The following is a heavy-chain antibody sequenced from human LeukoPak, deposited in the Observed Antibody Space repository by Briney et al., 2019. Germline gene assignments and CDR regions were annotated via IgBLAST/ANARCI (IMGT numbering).Heavy chain of an antibody. Sequence: PGGSLRHSCAASGFTLSSNYMSWVRQAPGKGLEWVSVIYSGGSTYYPDSVKGRFTISRDNSKNTMYLQMNSLRAEDTAVYYCAREMVYYYGMDVWGQGTTVTVSS. V-gene: IGHV3-66*01. CDR2: IYSGGST. CDR3: AREMVYYYGMDV. J-gene: IGHJ6*02. CDR1: GFTLSSNY. D-gene: IGHD2-8*01.